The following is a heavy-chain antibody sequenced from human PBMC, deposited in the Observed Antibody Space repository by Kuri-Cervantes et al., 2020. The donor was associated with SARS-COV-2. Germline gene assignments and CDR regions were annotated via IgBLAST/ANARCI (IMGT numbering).Heavy chain of an antibody. J-gene: IGHJ3*02. Sequence: GESLKISCVASGFGFSDFAMHWVRQTPRKGLEWLAIISYDGSHEYYGDSVKGRFAISRDDSKNTLYLQMNSLRIEDTAVYYCANLQWLLIDDAFDIWGQGTMVTVSS. D-gene: IGHD3-22*01. CDR2: ISYDGSHE. CDR3: ANLQWLLIDDAFDI. V-gene: IGHV3-30*18. CDR1: GFGFSDFA.